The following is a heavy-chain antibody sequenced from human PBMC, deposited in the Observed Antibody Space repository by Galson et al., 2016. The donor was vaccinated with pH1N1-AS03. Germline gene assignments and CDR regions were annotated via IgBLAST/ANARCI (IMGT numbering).Heavy chain of an antibody. CDR2: IRQDGSEK. D-gene: IGHD4-11*01. V-gene: IGHV3-7*03. J-gene: IGHJ2*01. CDR1: GFSFSASW. Sequence: SLRLSCAASGFSFSASWMSWVRQAPGKGLEWVANIRQDGSEKYYVDSVEGRFTISRDNAKNSLYLQMNSLRDEDRAVYYCARESPCNYYLDLWGRGTLVTVSS. CDR3: ARESPCNYYLDL.